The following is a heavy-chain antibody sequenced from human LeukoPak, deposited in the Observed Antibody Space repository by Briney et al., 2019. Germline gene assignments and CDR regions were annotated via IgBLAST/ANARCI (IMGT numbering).Heavy chain of an antibody. V-gene: IGHV1-18*04. J-gene: IGHJ5*02. CDR3: AREGDAKVPAAKNWFDP. CDR2: ISPYSGNT. CDR1: GYTFTGYY. D-gene: IGHD2-2*01. Sequence: ASVKVSCKASGYTFTGYYMHWVRQAPGQGLEWMGWISPYSGNTNYAQKLQGRVTMTTDTSTSTAYMELRSLRSDDTAVYYCAREGDAKVPAAKNWFDPWGQGTLVTVSS.